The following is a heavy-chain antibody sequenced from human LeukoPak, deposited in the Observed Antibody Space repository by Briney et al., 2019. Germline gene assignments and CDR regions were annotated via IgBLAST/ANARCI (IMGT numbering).Heavy chain of an antibody. V-gene: IGHV3-48*01. CDR2: ISTSGGTI. J-gene: IGHJ4*02. CDR3: ARESKAVAAAGTTGY. D-gene: IGHD6-13*01. CDR1: GFTFSSSS. Sequence: GGSLRLSCAASGFTFSSSSMNWVRQAPEKGLEWVSYISTSGGTIYYADSVKGRFTISRDNAKNSLYLQMDSLRAEDTAVYYCARESKAVAAAGTTGYWGQGTLVTVSS.